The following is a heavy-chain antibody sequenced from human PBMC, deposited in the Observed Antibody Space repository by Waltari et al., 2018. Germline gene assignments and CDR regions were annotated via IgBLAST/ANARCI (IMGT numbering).Heavy chain of an antibody. Sequence: QVQLQESGPGLVQPSETLSLTCTVPGCSISSYYWTWIRQPPGKGLEWIGYIYYSGSTNYNPSLKSRVTISVDTSKNQFSLKLSSVTAADTAVYYCARHNYYDSSGYTYWGQGTLVTVSS. J-gene: IGHJ4*02. CDR3: ARHNYYDSSGYTY. D-gene: IGHD3-22*01. CDR1: GCSISSYY. CDR2: IYYSGST. V-gene: IGHV4-59*08.